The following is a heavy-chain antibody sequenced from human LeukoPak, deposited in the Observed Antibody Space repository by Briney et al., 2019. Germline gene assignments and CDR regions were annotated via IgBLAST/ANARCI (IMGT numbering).Heavy chain of an antibody. CDR2: ISHSGST. Sequence: SETLSLTCAVYGGSFSGYYWSWIRQPPGKGLEWIGEISHSGSTNYNPSLKSRVTISVDTSKNQFSLKLSSVTAADTAVYYCARGRAGSFDVFDIWGQGTMVTVSS. CDR3: ARGRAGSFDVFDI. J-gene: IGHJ3*02. V-gene: IGHV4-34*01. CDR1: GGSFSGYY.